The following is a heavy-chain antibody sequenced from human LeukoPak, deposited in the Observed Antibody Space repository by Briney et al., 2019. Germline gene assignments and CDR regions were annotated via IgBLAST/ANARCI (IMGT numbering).Heavy chain of an antibody. CDR3: SRAGSSGWDY. D-gene: IGHD6-19*01. Sequence: GGSLRLSCAASGFTLSSYWMHWVRQAPGKGLVWVSRINSDGSSISYADSVKGRFTISRDNAKNTLYLQMNSLRAEDTAVYYCSRAGSSGWDYWGQGTLVTVSS. V-gene: IGHV3-74*01. CDR2: INSDGSSI. J-gene: IGHJ4*02. CDR1: GFTLSSYW.